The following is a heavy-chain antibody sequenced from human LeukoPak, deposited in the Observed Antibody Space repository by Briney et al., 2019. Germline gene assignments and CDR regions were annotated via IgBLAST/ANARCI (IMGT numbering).Heavy chain of an antibody. D-gene: IGHD3-22*01. CDR3: VRDSGEIPNTYYYDSSGYLHY. V-gene: IGHV3-33*01. J-gene: IGHJ4*02. Sequence: GGSLRLSCAASGFTFNTYGMHWVRQAPGKRLEWVAVIWYDGSNKYYADSVRGRFTISRDNSKNTLYLQMNSLRAEDTAVYFCVRDSGEIPNTYYYDSSGYLHYWGPGTLVTVSS. CDR1: GFTFNTYG. CDR2: IWYDGSNK.